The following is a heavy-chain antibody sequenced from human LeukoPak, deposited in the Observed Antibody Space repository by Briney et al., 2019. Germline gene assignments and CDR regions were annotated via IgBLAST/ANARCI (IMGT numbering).Heavy chain of an antibody. J-gene: IGHJ5*02. CDR3: ARVVAAAGNNWFDP. CDR2: IHDSGST. D-gene: IGHD6-13*01. V-gene: IGHV4-30-4*07. Sequence: SETLSLTCVVSGDSISSGGYSWSWIRHTPGKGLEWIAYIHDSGSTYNNPSLKSRLSISIDTSKNQFSLKLNSVTAADTAVYYCARVVAAAGNNWFDPWGQEPWSPSPQ. CDR1: GDSISSGGYS.